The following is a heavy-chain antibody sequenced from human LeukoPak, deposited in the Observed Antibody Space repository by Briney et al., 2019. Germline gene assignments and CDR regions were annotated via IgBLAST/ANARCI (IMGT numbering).Heavy chain of an antibody. J-gene: IGHJ4*02. CDR3: ARGDGVGGSGIQFGFDS. CDR2: INSSSSTI. CDR1: GFTFSSYS. V-gene: IGHV3-48*02. D-gene: IGHD3-10*01. Sequence: PGGSLRLSCAASGFTFSSYSMNWVRLAPGKGLEWVSYINSSSSTIYYADSVKGRFTNSRDNAKNSLYLQMNSLRDEDTAVYYCARGDGVGGSGIQFGFDSWGQGTLVTVSS.